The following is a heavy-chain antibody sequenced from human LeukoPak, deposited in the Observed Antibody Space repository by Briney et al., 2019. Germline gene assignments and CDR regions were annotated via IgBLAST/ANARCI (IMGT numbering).Heavy chain of an antibody. D-gene: IGHD3-10*01. CDR3: ARHRVRGVTRSPLGRDV. Sequence: PSETLSLTCTVSDGSISSYYWSWIRQPPGKGLEWIGYIYYSGSTNYNPSLKSRVTISVDTSKNQFSLKLSSVTAADTAVYYCARHRVRGVTRSPLGRDVWGQGTTVTVSS. CDR2: IYYSGST. CDR1: DGSISSYY. V-gene: IGHV4-59*08. J-gene: IGHJ6*02.